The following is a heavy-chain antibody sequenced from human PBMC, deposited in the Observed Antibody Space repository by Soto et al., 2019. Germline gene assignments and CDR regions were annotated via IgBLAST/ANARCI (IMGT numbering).Heavy chain of an antibody. V-gene: IGHV1-69*02. D-gene: IGHD6-19*01. CDR1: GGTFSSYT. CDR3: ARAEQWLAFDY. Sequence: QVQLVQSGAEVKKPGSSVKVSCKASGGTFSSYTISWVRQAPGQGLEWMGRIIPILGIANYAQKFQGRVTITADKSPSTAYMELSRLRSEDTAVYYCARAEQWLAFDYWGQGTLVTVSS. CDR2: IIPILGIA. J-gene: IGHJ4*02.